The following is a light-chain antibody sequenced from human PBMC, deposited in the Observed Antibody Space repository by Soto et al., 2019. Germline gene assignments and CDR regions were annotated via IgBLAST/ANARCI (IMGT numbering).Light chain of an antibody. V-gene: IGKV3-20*01. CDR1: QSVSSSY. Sequence: EIVLTQSPGTLSLSPGERATLSCRASQSVSSSYLAWYQQKPGQAPRLLIYGASSRATGIPVRFSGSGSGTDFTLTISRLEPEDFAVYYCQQYGSSPWTFGQGTKLEIK. CDR2: GAS. CDR3: QQYGSSPWT. J-gene: IGKJ1*01.